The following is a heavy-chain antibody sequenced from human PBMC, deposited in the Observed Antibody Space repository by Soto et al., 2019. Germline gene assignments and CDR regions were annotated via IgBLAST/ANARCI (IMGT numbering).Heavy chain of an antibody. CDR3: AKDLFSSGYCSGGSCLYYYYYGMDV. Sequence: XGSLGLSCAASGCTFDDYAMHWVRQAPGKGLEWVSLISWDGGSTYYADSVKGRFTISRDNSKNSLYLQMNSLRAEDTALYYCAKDLFSSGYCSGGSCLYYYYYGMDVWGRGNTVTVSP. D-gene: IGHD2-15*01. J-gene: IGHJ6*01. V-gene: IGHV3-43D*04. CDR2: ISWDGGST. CDR1: GCTFDDYA.